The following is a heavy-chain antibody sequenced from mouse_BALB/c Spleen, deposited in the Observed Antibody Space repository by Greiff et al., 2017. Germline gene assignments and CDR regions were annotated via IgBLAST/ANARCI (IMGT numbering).Heavy chain of an antibody. D-gene: IGHD2-1*01. Sequence: EVQGVESGGGLVKPGGSLKLSCAASGFTFSSYTMSWVRQTPEKRLEWVAYISNGGGSTYYPDTVKGRFTISRDNAKNTLYLQMSSLKSEDTAMYYCARHSLYYGNPYAMDYWGQGTSVTVSS. CDR3: ARHSLYYGNPYAMDY. CDR1: GFTFSSYT. J-gene: IGHJ4*01. CDR2: ISNGGGST. V-gene: IGHV5-12-2*01.